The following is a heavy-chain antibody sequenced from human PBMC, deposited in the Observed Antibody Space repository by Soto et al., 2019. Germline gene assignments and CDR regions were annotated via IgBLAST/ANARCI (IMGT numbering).Heavy chain of an antibody. Sequence: QVQLQESGPGLVKPSETLSLTCTVSGGSISSYYWSWIRQPPGKGLEWIGYIYYSGSTNYNPSLKRRVTSSVDTSKIQCSLKLSSVTAADTAVYFCASRYGRAFDYWGQGTLVTVSS. V-gene: IGHV4-59*08. CDR2: IYYSGST. D-gene: IGHD1-1*01. J-gene: IGHJ4*02. CDR1: GGSISSYY. CDR3: ASRYGRAFDY.